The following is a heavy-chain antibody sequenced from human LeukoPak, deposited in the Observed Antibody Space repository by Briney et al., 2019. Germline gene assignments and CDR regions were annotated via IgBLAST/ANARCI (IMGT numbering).Heavy chain of an antibody. CDR3: TRRNPLTDAFDI. V-gene: IGHV5-51*01. CDR1: GYSFTNYW. J-gene: IGHJ3*02. Sequence: GESLKISCKGSGYSFTNYWIAWVRQMPGKGLEWMGIIYPGDSDTRYSPSFQGQVTISADKSISTAYLQWSSLKASDTATYYCTRRNPLTDAFDIWGQGTMVTVSS. D-gene: IGHD3-9*01. CDR2: IYPGDSDT.